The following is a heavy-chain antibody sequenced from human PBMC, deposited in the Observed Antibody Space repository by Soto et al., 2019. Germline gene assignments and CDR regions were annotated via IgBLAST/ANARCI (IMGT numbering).Heavy chain of an antibody. V-gene: IGHV3-53*01. J-gene: IGHJ6*02. CDR2: MYSGGVT. CDR3: ARDPSTTGYYGLDV. CDR1: GFTVKNYQ. Sequence: EVQLVESGGGLIQPGGSLRLSCAASGFTVKNYQMNWVRQAPGKGLEWVSVMYSGGVTNYPDSVKGRFTIIRDTSKNTVYLQMNSLRADDTAMYYCARDPSTTGYYGLDVWGQGTTVTVSS.